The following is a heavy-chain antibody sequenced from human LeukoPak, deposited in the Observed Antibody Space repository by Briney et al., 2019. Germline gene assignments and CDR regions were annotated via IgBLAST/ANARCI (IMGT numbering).Heavy chain of an antibody. CDR1: GFTFSSYS. Sequence: GGSQRLSCAASGFTFSSYSMNWVRQAPGKGLEWGSYISSSSSTIYYADSVKGRFTISRDNAKNSLYLQMNSLRAEDTAVYYCAREGVLEWLLPDYWGQGTLVTVSS. V-gene: IGHV3-48*01. CDR3: AREGVLEWLLPDY. CDR2: ISSSSSTI. D-gene: IGHD3-3*01. J-gene: IGHJ4*02.